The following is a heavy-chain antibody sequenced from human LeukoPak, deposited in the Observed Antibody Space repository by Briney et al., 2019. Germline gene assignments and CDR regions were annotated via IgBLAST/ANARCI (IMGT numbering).Heavy chain of an antibody. CDR3: ARVLAAAGNNWFDP. CDR1: GSYINNYY. V-gene: IGHV4-39*07. CDR2: IYYSGKT. Sequence: SETLSLTCSVSGSYINNYYWGWIRQAPGKGPEWIGSIYYSGKTYYNSSLRSRVTISLDTSKNQFSLKLTSVTAADTAVYYCARVLAAAGNNWFDPWGQGTLVTVSS. J-gene: IGHJ5*02. D-gene: IGHD6-13*01.